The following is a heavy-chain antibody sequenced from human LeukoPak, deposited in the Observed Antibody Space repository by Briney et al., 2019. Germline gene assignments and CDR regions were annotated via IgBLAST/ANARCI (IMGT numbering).Heavy chain of an antibody. CDR2: IYSSGST. D-gene: IGHD2-15*01. J-gene: IGHJ4*02. Sequence: ASETLSLTCTVSGGSISNYYWSWIRQPPEKGLEWIGYIYSSGSTNYNPSLESRVTISVDTSKNQFSLKLSSVTAADTALYYCARHGSSRSPLNYWGQGTLVTVSS. V-gene: IGHV4-59*08. CDR3: ARHGSSRSPLNY. CDR1: GGSISNYY.